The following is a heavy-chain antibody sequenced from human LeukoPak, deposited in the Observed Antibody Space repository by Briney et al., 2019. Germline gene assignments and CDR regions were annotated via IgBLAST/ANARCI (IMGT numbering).Heavy chain of an antibody. D-gene: IGHD1-26*01. V-gene: IGHV4-61*02. CDR3: ARHISSGGTYAHFDY. CDR2: IDISGNT. CDR1: SGSISSGRYY. J-gene: IGHJ4*02. Sequence: TSQTLSLTCTVSSGSISSGRYYWSWIRQPAGKGLEWIGRIDISGNTYYNPSLKSRVTMSLDTSKNQVSLKLNSVTAADTAVYYCARHISSGGTYAHFDYWGQGTLVTVSS.